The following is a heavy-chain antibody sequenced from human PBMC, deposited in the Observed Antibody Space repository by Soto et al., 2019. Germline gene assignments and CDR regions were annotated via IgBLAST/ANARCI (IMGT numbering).Heavy chain of an antibody. Sequence: QVQLQESGPGLVKPSKTLSHTCTVSGGSISSYHWTWIRQAPGKGLEWIGNIYYSGTTNYNPSLKSRVTISIDTSKKQFSLKLSSVTAADTAVYYCARHRGMGLFDYWGQGTLVTVSS. D-gene: IGHD2-8*01. V-gene: IGHV4-59*08. CDR2: IYYSGTT. CDR1: GGSISSYH. J-gene: IGHJ4*02. CDR3: ARHRGMGLFDY.